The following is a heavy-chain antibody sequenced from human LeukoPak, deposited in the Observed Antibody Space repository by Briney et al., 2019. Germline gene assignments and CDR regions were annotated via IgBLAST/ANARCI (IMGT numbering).Heavy chain of an antibody. CDR2: ISSSSSYI. J-gene: IGHJ4*02. CDR3: GRVGSSWYDY. D-gene: IGHD6-13*01. Sequence: GGSLRLSCAASGFTFSSYSMNWVRQAPGKGLEWVSSISSSSSYIDYADSVKGRFTISRDNAKNSLYLQMNSLRAEDTTVYYCGRVGSSWYDYWGQGTLVTVSS. V-gene: IGHV3-21*01. CDR1: GFTFSSYS.